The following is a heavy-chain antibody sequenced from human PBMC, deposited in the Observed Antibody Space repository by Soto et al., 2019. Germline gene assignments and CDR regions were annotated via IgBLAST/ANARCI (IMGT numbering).Heavy chain of an antibody. CDR2: ISAYNGNT. Sequence: ASVKVSCKASGYTFTSYGISWVRQAPGQGLEWMGWISAYNGNTNYAQKLQGRVTMTTDTSTSTAYMELRSLRSDDTAVYYCARATYDILTGPRTYYYYYYMDVWGKRTTVTVSS. CDR1: GYTFTSYG. D-gene: IGHD3-9*01. CDR3: ARATYDILTGPRTYYYYYYMDV. J-gene: IGHJ6*03. V-gene: IGHV1-18*01.